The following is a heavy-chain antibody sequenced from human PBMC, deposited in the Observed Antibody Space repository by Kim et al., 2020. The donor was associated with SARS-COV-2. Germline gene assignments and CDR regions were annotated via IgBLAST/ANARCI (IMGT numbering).Heavy chain of an antibody. CDR1: GFTFSDYS. D-gene: IGHD6-6*01. V-gene: IGHV3-21*06. J-gene: IGHJ4*02. CDR2: ITSSHHI. Sequence: GGSLRLSCAVSGFTFSDYSMNWIRQAPGKGLEWVASITSSHHIYYSDLVRGRFTVSRDNAKNSLYLQMNILRSEDTAVYFCARVQCATSSESLDFWGQGT. CDR3: ARVQCATSSESLDF.